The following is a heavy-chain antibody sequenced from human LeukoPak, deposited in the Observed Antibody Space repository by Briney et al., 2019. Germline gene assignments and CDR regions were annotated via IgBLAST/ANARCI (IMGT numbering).Heavy chain of an antibody. Sequence: SETLSLTCTVSGVSLTNYYWNWIRQPPGKGLEWIGYIYYSGNTNYNPSLKSRVTISVDTSKNQFSLKLSSVTAADTAVYYCAREGSHDFWSGKTYYFDYWGQGTLVTVSS. CDR1: GVSLTNYY. J-gene: IGHJ4*02. CDR3: AREGSHDFWSGKTYYFDY. CDR2: IYYSGNT. V-gene: IGHV4-59*01. D-gene: IGHD3-3*01.